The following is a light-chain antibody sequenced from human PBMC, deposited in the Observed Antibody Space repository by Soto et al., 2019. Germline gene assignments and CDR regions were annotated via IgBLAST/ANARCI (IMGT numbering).Light chain of an antibody. V-gene: IGLV2-14*01. Sequence: QSALTQPASVSGCPGQSITISCTGTSSDVGGYNYVSWYQQHPGKAPNLMIYDVSNRPSGVSNRFSGPKSGNTASLTISGLQAEDDADYYCSSYTSLYVFGTGTKVTVL. CDR2: DVS. J-gene: IGLJ1*01. CDR3: SSYTSLYV. CDR1: SSDVGGYNY.